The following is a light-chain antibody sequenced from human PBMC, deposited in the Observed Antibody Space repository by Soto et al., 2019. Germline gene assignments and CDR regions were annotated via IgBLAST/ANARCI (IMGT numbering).Light chain of an antibody. CDR3: QQSYSTPPTYT. Sequence: DIQMTQSPSSLSASVGDRVTITCRASQSISSYLNWYQQKPGKAPKLLIYAASSLQSEVPSRFSGSGSGTDFTLTISSLQPEDFATYYCQQSYSTPPTYTFGQGTKVDIK. CDR2: AAS. V-gene: IGKV1-39*01. J-gene: IGKJ2*01. CDR1: QSISSY.